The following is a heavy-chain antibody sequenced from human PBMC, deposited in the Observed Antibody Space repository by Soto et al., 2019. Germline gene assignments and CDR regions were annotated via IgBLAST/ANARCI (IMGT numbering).Heavy chain of an antibody. J-gene: IGHJ3*02. CDR2: ISWNSGSI. D-gene: IGHD1-20*01. CDR3: AKDLFGITGTTGAFDI. V-gene: IGHV3-9*01. Sequence: EVQLVESRGGLVQPGRSLRLSCAASGFTFDDYAMHWVRQAPGKGLEWVSGISWNSGSIGYADSVKGRFTISRDNAKNSLYLQMNSLRAEDTALYYCAKDLFGITGTTGAFDIWGQGTMVTVSS. CDR1: GFTFDDYA.